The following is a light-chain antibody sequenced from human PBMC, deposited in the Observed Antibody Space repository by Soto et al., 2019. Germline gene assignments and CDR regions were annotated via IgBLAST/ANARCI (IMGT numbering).Light chain of an antibody. CDR2: DAS. Sequence: ENVLTQSPATLSLSPGERATLSCSASQSVSSYLAWYQQKPGQAPRLLIYDASDRASGIPARFSGSGSGTDFTLTISSLEPEDFAVYYCQQRYNWPLTFGGGTKVEIK. J-gene: IGKJ4*01. CDR3: QQRYNWPLT. CDR1: QSVSSY. V-gene: IGKV3-11*01.